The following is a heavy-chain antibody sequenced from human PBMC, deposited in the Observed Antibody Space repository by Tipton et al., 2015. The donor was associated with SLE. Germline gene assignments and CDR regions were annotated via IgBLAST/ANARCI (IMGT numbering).Heavy chain of an antibody. CDR3: ARAFSGSYPYYFDY. J-gene: IGHJ4*02. D-gene: IGHD1-26*01. V-gene: IGHV3-11*04. CDR2: ISSSGSTI. Sequence: SLRLSCAASGFTFSDYYMSWIRQAPGKGLEWVSYISSSGSTIYYADSVKGRFTISRDNTQKSLYLQMSSLRAADTAVYYCARAFSGSYPYYFDYWGQGTLVTVSS. CDR1: GFTFSDYY.